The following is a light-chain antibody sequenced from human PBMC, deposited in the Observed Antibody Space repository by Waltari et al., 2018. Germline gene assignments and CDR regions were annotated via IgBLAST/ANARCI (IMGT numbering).Light chain of an antibody. J-gene: IGKJ4*01. CDR2: WAS. CDR1: QMVLASSTNKSY. CDR3: HQYYRLLLT. V-gene: IGKV4-1*01. Sequence: LVMTSSPVSPAVSLGERATINCQAWQMVLASSTNKSYLAWYQQKPGQSPKLLISWASTRAAGVPDRFSGSGYGTDFTLTISSLQAEDVAVYYCHQYYRLLLTFGGGTKVELK.